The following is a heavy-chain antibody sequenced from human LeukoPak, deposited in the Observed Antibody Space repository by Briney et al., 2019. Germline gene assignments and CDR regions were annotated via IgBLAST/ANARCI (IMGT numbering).Heavy chain of an antibody. D-gene: IGHD3-16*02. V-gene: IGHV3-23*01. J-gene: IGHJ3*01. CDR2: ISYSGANS. Sequence: GGSLTLSCAASALTFIVSATSWVRHAPGGGLEWVSLISYSGANSYYTDSVRGRFTISRDNSTATLFLQMNSMRAEDMAIYYCARDMQLSTWGLGNMVTVSS. CDR3: ARDMQLST. CDR1: ALTFIVSA.